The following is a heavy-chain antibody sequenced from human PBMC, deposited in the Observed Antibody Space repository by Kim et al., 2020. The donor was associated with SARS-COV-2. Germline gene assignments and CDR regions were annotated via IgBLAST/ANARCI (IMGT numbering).Heavy chain of an antibody. J-gene: IGHJ6*02. CDR1: GGSISSYY. D-gene: IGHD3-10*01. V-gene: IGHV4-59*13. CDR3: ARGPWFGESVVSFLSGDYYYYGMDV. CDR2: IYYSGST. Sequence: SETLSLTCTVSGGSISSYYWSWIRQPPGKGLEWIGYIYYSGSTNYNPSLKSRVTISVDTSKNQFSLKLSSVTAADTAVYYCARGPWFGESVVSFLSGDYYYYGMDVWGQGTTVTVSS.